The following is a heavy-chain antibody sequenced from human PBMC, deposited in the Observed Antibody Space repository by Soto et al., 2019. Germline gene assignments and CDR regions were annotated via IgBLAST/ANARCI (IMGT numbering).Heavy chain of an antibody. CDR2: IYWNDDK. Sequence: QITLKESGPTLVKPTQTLTLTCTFSGFSLGASGVGVGWIRQSPGKALEWLAFIYWNDDKRYSPSLMGRLTNTKDTFHQHVVLIKTNMDPGDACPYYRAHRQRYELQGGGWFDPGGPGTLFTVSS. D-gene: IGHD1-1*01. J-gene: IGHJ5*02. CDR3: AHRQRYELQGGGWFDP. CDR1: GFSLGASGVG. V-gene: IGHV2-5*01.